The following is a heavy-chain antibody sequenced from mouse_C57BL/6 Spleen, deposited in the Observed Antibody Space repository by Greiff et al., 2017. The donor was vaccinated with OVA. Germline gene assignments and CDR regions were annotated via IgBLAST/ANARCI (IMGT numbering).Heavy chain of an antibody. D-gene: IGHD1-1*01. V-gene: IGHV1-54*01. CDR3: ARSYYGSRKDY. CDR1: GYAFTNSL. Sequence: QVQLQQSGAELVRPGTSVKVSCKASGYAFTNSLIEWVKQRPGQGLEWIGVINPGSGGTNYNEKFKGKATLTADKSSSTAYMQLSSLTSEDSAVYFCARSYYGSRKDYWGQGTTLTVSS. CDR2: INPGSGGT. J-gene: IGHJ2*01.